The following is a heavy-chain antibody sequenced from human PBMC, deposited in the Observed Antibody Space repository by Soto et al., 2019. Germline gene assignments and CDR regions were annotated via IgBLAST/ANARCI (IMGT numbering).Heavy chain of an antibody. CDR2: ISGSGGST. Sequence: PGGSLRLSCAASGFTFSSYAMSWVRQAPGKGLEWVSAISGSGGSTYYADSVKGRFTISRDNSKNTLYLQMNSLRAEDTAVYYCAKGGIVVVSDDMEHYYMDVWGQETTLTVFS. D-gene: IGHD2-2*01. V-gene: IGHV3-23*01. J-gene: IGHJ6*03. CDR3: AKGGIVVVSDDMEHYYMDV. CDR1: GFTFSSYA.